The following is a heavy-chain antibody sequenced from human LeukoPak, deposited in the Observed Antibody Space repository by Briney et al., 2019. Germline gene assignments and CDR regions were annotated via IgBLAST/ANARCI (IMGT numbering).Heavy chain of an antibody. J-gene: IGHJ4*02. D-gene: IGHD1-1*01. Sequence: PGGSLRLSCATSGFTFSDYYMSWIRQAPGKGLEWLSYISGNGGDIQYADSVKGRFTISRDNAKNLLYLQMDSLRVEDTAIYYCARDPRTVRIWGQGTLVTVSS. V-gene: IGHV3-11*04. CDR2: ISGNGGDI. CDR3: ARDPRTVRI. CDR1: GFTFSDYY.